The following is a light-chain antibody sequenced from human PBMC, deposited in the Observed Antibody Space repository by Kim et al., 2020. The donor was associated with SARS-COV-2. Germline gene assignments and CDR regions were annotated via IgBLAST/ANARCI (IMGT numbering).Light chain of an antibody. J-gene: IGKJ2*01. CDR1: QSISSW. CDR2: DGS. V-gene: IGKV1-5*01. CDR3: QQYNSYSLFT. Sequence: ASVGDRVTITCRASQSISSWLAWYQQKPGKAPKLLIYDGSNLESGVPSRFSGSGSGTEFTLTSSSLQPDDFATYYCQQYNSYSLFTFGQGTKLEIK.